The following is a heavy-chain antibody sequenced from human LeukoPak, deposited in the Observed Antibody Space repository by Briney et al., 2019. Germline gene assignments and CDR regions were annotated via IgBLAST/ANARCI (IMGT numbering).Heavy chain of an antibody. D-gene: IGHD1-26*01. J-gene: IGHJ4*02. Sequence: GGSLRLSCAASGFTSTDYYMSWIRLAPGKGLEWVSYISSSGGYTNYADSVRGRFTISRDNAKNALYLQMNSLRAEDPAVYYCGRVGATVTTSYYFDYWGQGTLVTVSS. CDR3: GRVGATVTTSYYFDY. V-gene: IGHV3-11*05. CDR2: ISSSGGYT. CDR1: GFTSTDYY.